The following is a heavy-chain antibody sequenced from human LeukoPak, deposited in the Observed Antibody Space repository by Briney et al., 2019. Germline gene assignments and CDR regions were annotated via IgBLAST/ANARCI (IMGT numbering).Heavy chain of an antibody. CDR3: ARDRESNGWYGVPDY. D-gene: IGHD6-19*01. J-gene: IGHJ4*02. Sequence: ASVKVSCKASGYTFTSYGISWVRQAPGQGLEWMGWISAYNGNTNYAQRLQGRVTMTTDTSTSTAYMELRSLRSDDTAVYYCARDRESNGWYGVPDYWGQGTLVTVSS. CDR2: ISAYNGNT. CDR1: GYTFTSYG. V-gene: IGHV1-18*01.